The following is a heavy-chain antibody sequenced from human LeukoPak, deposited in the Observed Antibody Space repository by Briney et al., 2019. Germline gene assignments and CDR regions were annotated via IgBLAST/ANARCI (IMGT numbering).Heavy chain of an antibody. CDR2: ISYDGSNK. J-gene: IGHJ4*02. CDR1: GFTFSSYA. CDR3: ARDADFLDY. V-gene: IGHV3-30-3*01. D-gene: IGHD3-3*01. Sequence: GGSLRLSCAASGFTFSSYAMHWVRQAPGKGLEWVAVISYDGSNKYYADSVKGRFTISRDNSKNTLYLQMNSLRAEDTAVYYCARDADFLDYWGQGTLVTVSS.